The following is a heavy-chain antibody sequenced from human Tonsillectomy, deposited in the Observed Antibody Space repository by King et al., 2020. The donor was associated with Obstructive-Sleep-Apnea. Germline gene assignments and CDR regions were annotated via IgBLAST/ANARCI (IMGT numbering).Heavy chain of an antibody. Sequence: QLQESGPGLVKPSETLSLTCTVSGGSISSYYWSWIRPPPGKGLEWIGYIYYSGPTNYNPSLKSRVTITVDMSKNQFSLKVSSVTAADTAVYYCARWNMWSAFDIWGQGTMVTISS. CDR3: ARWNMWSAFDI. D-gene: IGHD1/OR15-1a*01. V-gene: IGHV4-59*08. J-gene: IGHJ3*02. CDR1: GGSISSYY. CDR2: IYYSGPT.